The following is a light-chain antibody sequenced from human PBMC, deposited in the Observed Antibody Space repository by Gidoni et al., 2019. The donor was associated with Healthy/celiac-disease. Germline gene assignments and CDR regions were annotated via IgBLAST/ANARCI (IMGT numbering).Light chain of an antibody. CDR1: QSVSSY. CDR2: DAS. V-gene: IGKV3-11*01. Sequence: QSPATLVLSPGERATLSCRASQSVSSYLAWYQQKPGQAPRLLIYDASNRATGIPARFSGSGSGTDFTLTISSLEPEDFAVYYCQQRSKGLTFGGGTKVEIK. J-gene: IGKJ4*01. CDR3: QQRSKGLT.